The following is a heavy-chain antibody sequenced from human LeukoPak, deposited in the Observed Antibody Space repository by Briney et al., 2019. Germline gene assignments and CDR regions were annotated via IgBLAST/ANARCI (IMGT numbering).Heavy chain of an antibody. CDR1: GGTFSSYA. CDR2: IIPIFGTA. D-gene: IGHD2-21*02. V-gene: IGHV1-69*01. J-gene: IGHJ4*02. CDR3: ARAAYCGGDCSLSYFDY. Sequence: SVKVSCKASGGTFSSYAISWVRQAPGQGLEWMGGIIPIFGTANYAQKFQGRVTITADESTSTAYMELSSLRSEDTAVYYCARAAYCGGDCSLSYFDYWGQGTLVTVSS.